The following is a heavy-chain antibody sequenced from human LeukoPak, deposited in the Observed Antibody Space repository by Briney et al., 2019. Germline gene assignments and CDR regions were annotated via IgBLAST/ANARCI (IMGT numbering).Heavy chain of an antibody. Sequence: GASVKVSCKASGYTFTSYGISWVRQAPGQGLEWMGWISAYNGNTNYAQKLQGRVTMTTVTSTSTAYMELRSLRSDDTAVYYCAKTQWPHGEADYWGQGTLVTVSS. D-gene: IGHD6-19*01. CDR2: ISAYNGNT. CDR1: GYTFTSYG. V-gene: IGHV1-18*01. CDR3: AKTQWPHGEADY. J-gene: IGHJ4*02.